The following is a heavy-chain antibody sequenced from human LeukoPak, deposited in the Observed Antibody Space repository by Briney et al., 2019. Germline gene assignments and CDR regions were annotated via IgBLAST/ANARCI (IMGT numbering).Heavy chain of an antibody. D-gene: IGHD4-11*01. J-gene: IGHJ6*02. V-gene: IGHV1-18*01. Sequence: ASVKVSCKASGYTFTSYGISWVRQAPGQGLEWMGWISAYNGNTNYAQKLQGRVTMTTDTSTSTAYMELRSLRSDDTAAYYCARKATVTTMENYYYGMDVWGQGTTVTVSS. CDR1: GYTFTSYG. CDR2: ISAYNGNT. CDR3: ARKATVTTMENYYYGMDV.